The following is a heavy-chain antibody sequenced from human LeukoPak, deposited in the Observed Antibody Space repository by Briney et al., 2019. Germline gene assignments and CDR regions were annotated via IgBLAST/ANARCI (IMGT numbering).Heavy chain of an antibody. Sequence: ASVKVSCKASGYTFTSYDVNWVRQAPGQGLEWMGWINTNTGNPTYAQGFTGRFVFSLDTSVSTAYLQISSLKAEDTAVYYCARDQRYCGGDCYDAFDIWGQGTMVTVSS. CDR1: GYTFTSYD. D-gene: IGHD2-21*02. J-gene: IGHJ3*02. CDR3: ARDQRYCGGDCYDAFDI. CDR2: INTNTGNP. V-gene: IGHV7-4-1*02.